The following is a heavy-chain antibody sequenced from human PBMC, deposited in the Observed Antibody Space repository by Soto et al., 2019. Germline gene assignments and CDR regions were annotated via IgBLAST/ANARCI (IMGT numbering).Heavy chain of an antibody. CDR1: GFTFSSYA. CDR2: ISYDGSNK. CDR3: ARPLWSNDYNWGYFDL. D-gene: IGHD4-4*01. J-gene: IGHJ2*01. Sequence: QVQLVESGGGVVQPGRSLRLSCAASGFTFSSYAMHWVRQAPGKGLEWVAVISYDGSNKYYADSVKGRFTISRDNSKNTLYLQMNSLRLEDTAVYYCARPLWSNDYNWGYFDLWGRGTLVTVSS. V-gene: IGHV3-30-3*01.